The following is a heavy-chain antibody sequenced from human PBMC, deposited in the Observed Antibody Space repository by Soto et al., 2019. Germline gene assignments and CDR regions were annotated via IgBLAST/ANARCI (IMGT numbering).Heavy chain of an antibody. V-gene: IGHV3-30-3*01. D-gene: IGHD1-7*01. Sequence: ILSCSASGFTFSSYAMHWVRQAPGKGLEWVAVISYDGSNKYYADSVKGRFTISRDNSKNTLYLQMNSLRAEDTAVYYCARDGTTVVTPWDYYYYGMDVWGQGTTVTVSS. CDR3: ARDGTTVVTPWDYYYYGMDV. CDR2: ISYDGSNK. J-gene: IGHJ6*02. CDR1: GFTFSSYA.